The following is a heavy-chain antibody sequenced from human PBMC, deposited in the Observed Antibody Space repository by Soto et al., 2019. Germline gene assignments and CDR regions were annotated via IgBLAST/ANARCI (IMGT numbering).Heavy chain of an antibody. D-gene: IGHD1-26*01. CDR3: ARGAWGEGSDYYYYYMDV. Sequence: ASVKVSCKASGGTFSSYAISWVRQAPGQGLEWMGGIIPIFGTANYAQKFQGRVTITADESTSTAYMELSSLRSEDTAVSYCARGAWGEGSDYYYYYMDVWGKGTTVTVSS. CDR2: IIPIFGTA. CDR1: GGTFSSYA. J-gene: IGHJ6*03. V-gene: IGHV1-69*13.